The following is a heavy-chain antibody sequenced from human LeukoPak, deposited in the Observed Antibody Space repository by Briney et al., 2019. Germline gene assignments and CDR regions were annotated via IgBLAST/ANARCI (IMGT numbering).Heavy chain of an antibody. CDR3: TTRIPQDAFDT. CDR2: IRSKANSYAT. V-gene: IGHV3-73*01. J-gene: IGHJ3*02. Sequence: GGSLRLSCAASGFTFSGSAMHWVRQASGKGLEWVGRIRSKANSYATAYAASVKGRFTISRDDSKNTAYLQMNSLKTEDTAVYYCTTRIPQDAFDTWGQGTMVTVSS. CDR1: GFTFSGSA.